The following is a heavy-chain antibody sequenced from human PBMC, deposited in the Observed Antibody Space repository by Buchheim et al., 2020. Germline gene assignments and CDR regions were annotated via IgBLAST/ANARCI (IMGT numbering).Heavy chain of an antibody. J-gene: IGHJ6*02. CDR2: IYSGGST. V-gene: IGHV3-66*01. CDR1: GFTVSSNY. CDR3: ATYTEGDYYYYGMDV. Sequence: EVQLVESGGGLVQPGGSLRLSCAASGFTVSSNYMSWVRQAPGKGLEWVSVIYSGGSTYYADSVKGRFTISRDNSKNTLYLQMNSLRAEDTAVYYCATYTEGDYYYYGMDVWGQGTT. D-gene: IGHD3-16*01.